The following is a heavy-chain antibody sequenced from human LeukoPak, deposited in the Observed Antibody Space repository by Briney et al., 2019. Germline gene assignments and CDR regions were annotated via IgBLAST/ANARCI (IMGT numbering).Heavy chain of an antibody. J-gene: IGHJ4*02. CDR1: EYSFTSYW. CDR2: IYPGDSDT. Sequence: GESLKISCKGSEYSFTSYWIGWVRQMPGKGLEWMGIIYPGDSDTRYSPSFQGQVTISADKSISAAYLQWSSLKASDTAMYYCARHLLYDSSGYYYFDYWGQGTLVTVSS. CDR3: ARHLLYDSSGYYYFDY. V-gene: IGHV5-51*01. D-gene: IGHD3-22*01.